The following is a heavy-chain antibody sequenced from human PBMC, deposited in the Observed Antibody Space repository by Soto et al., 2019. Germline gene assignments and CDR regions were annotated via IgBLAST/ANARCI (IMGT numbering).Heavy chain of an antibody. V-gene: IGHV4-4*02. D-gene: IGHD3-9*01. CDR2: IYHSGST. CDR1: GGSISSSNW. J-gene: IGHJ3*02. CDR3: ATFQVYYDILTGYGAGAFDI. Sequence: SETLSLTCAVSGGSISSSNWWSWVRQPPGKGLEWIGEIYHSGSTNYNPSLKSRVTISVDKSKNQFSLKLSSVTAADTAVYYCATFQVYYDILTGYGAGAFDIWGQGTMVTVSS.